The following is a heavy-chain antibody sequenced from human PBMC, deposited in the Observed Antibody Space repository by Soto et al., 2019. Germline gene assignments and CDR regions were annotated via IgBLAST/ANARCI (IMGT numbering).Heavy chain of an antibody. CDR1: GFTFGDYA. CDR2: IRSKAYGGTT. J-gene: IGHJ4*02. V-gene: IGHV3-49*03. D-gene: IGHD2-15*01. CDR3: TRSNGLLDLDY. Sequence: PGGSLRLSCTASGFTFGDYAMSWFRQARGKGLEWVGFIRSKAYGGTTEYAASVKGRFTISRDDSKSIAYLQMNSLKTEDTAVYYCTRSNGLLDLDYWGQGTLVTVSS.